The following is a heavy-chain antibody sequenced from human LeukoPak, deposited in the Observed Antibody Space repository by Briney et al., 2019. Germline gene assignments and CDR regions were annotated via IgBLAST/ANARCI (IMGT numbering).Heavy chain of an antibody. D-gene: IGHD3-16*01. CDR1: EFTFSNYW. J-gene: IGHJ4*02. CDR3: ARGGGD. V-gene: IGHV3-74*01. Sequence: GGSLRLSCAASEFTFSNYWMHWVRQGPGKGLVWVSRINPDGSGTSYADSVKGRFTISRDNSKDTLYLQMSDLKIEDTAVYYCARGGGDWGQGTLVTVSS. CDR2: INPDGSGT.